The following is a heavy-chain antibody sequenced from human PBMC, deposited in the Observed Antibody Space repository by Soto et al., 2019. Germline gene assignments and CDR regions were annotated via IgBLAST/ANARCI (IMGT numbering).Heavy chain of an antibody. Sequence: QITLKESGPTLVQPTQTLTLTCTFSGFSLSTSGVGVGWIRQTPGGALEWLALIYWDNDKRYSPSLRSRLTITKDTSKNPVVLTMTNLETVDTGTYYCAHRLEGNDWNSGNFDYWGQGTLVTVSS. CDR3: AHRLEGNDWNSGNFDY. CDR1: GFSLSTSGVG. J-gene: IGHJ4*02. CDR2: IYWDNDK. D-gene: IGHD1-7*01. V-gene: IGHV2-5*02.